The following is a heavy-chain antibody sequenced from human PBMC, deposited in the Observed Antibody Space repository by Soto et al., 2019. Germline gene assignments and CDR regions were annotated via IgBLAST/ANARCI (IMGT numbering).Heavy chain of an antibody. CDR3: AKSNIVVVVAATGAFDI. J-gene: IGHJ3*02. V-gene: IGHV3-23*01. CDR1: GVTFSSYA. Sequence: PGGSLRLSCAASGVTFSSYAMSWVRQATGKGLEWVSAISGSGGSTYYADSVKGRFTISRDNSKNTLYLQMNSLRAEDTAVYYCAKSNIVVVVAATGAFDIWGQGTMVTVSS. D-gene: IGHD2-15*01. CDR2: ISGSGGST.